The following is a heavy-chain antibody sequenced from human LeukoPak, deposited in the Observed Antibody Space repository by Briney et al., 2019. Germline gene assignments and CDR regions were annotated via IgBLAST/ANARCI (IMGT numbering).Heavy chain of an antibody. CDR1: GFTFSSYG. CDR2: ISYDGSNK. CDR3: AKDPYYYDSSGYLYYFDY. V-gene: IGHV3-30*18. Sequence: GGSLRLSCAASGFTFSSYGMHWVRQAPGQGLEWVAVISYDGSNKYYADSVKGRFTISRDNSKNTLYLQMNSLRAEDTAVYYCAKDPYYYDSSGYLYYFDYWGQGTLVTVSS. D-gene: IGHD3-22*01. J-gene: IGHJ4*02.